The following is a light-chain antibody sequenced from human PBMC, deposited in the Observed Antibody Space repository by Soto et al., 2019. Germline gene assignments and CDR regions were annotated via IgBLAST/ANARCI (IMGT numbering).Light chain of an antibody. CDR3: QQYNNWPRT. CDR1: QSVSGD. Sequence: EIVMTQSPVTLSVSPGERATLSCRASQSVSGDLAWYQQKPGQAPRLLIYGASTRATGIPARFSGSGSGTEFTLIISSLQSEDFAVYYCQQYNNWPRTFGQGTKVEIK. V-gene: IGKV3-15*01. CDR2: GAS. J-gene: IGKJ1*01.